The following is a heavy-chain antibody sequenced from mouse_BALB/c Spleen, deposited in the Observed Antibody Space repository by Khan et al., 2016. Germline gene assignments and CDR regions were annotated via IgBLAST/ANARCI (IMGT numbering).Heavy chain of an antibody. V-gene: IGHV14-4*02. CDR2: IDPENGDT. D-gene: IGHD1-1*01. CDR3: NAIYYGSDVYFDY. J-gene: IGHJ2*01. Sequence: VQLQQSGAELVRSGASVKLSCTASVFNIKDYYMHWVRQRPEQGLEWIGWIDPENGDTEYAPKFQGKATMTADTSSNAAYLQFSSLTSEDSAVYYCNAIYYGSDVYFDYWGKGTTLTVSS. CDR1: VFNIKDYY.